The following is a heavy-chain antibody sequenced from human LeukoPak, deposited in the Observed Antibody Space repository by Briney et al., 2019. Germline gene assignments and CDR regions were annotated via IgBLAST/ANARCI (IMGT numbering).Heavy chain of an antibody. CDR2: IYYSGST. CDR1: GGSISSSNYY. D-gene: IGHD1-26*01. CDR3: AAETLLVGASDY. Sequence: SETLSLTCTVSGGSISSSNYYWGWIRQPPGKGLEWIGSIYYSGSTYYNPSLKSRVTISVDTSKNQFSLKLSSVTAADTAVYYCAAETLLVGASDYWGQGTLVTVSS. J-gene: IGHJ4*02. V-gene: IGHV4-39*01.